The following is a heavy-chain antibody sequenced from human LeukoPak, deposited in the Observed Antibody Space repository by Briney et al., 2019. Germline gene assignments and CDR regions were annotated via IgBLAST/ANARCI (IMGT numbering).Heavy chain of an antibody. V-gene: IGHV4-39*07. Sequence: PSETLSLTCTVSGGSISSSSYYWGWIRQPPGKGLEWIGSIYYSGSTYYNPSLKSRVTISLDTSKNRFSLQLGSVTAADTAVYYCARGPYGSSWSFDYWGQGTLVNVSS. D-gene: IGHD6-13*01. CDR2: IYYSGST. J-gene: IGHJ4*02. CDR1: GGSISSSSYY. CDR3: ARGPYGSSWSFDY.